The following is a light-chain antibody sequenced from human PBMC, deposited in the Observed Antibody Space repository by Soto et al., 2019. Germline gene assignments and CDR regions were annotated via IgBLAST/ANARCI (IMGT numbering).Light chain of an antibody. J-gene: IGLJ2*01. Sequence: QSVLTQPPSASGTPGQRVTISCSGSSSNIGSKVVNWYQQVSGTAPKLLIYSTNQRPSGVPDRFSGSKSGTSASLAISGLQSEDEVDYYCATWDDTLDGVVFGGGTQLTVL. CDR3: ATWDDTLDGVV. V-gene: IGLV1-44*01. CDR2: STN. CDR1: SSNIGSKV.